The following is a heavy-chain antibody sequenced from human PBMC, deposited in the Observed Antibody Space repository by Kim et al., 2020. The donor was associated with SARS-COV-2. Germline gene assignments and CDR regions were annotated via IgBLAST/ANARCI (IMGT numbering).Heavy chain of an antibody. D-gene: IGHD3-3*01. CDR3: AIVGPEGDGSGFWG. Sequence: SVKVSCKASGCTFGTYAIHWVRQAPGQGLEWMGRINPDVGVPTDAQKFPDRVKLTANSSTRTTYLELSSLRSEDTAVYYCAIVGPEGDGSGFWGWGPG. V-gene: IGHV1-69*04. CDR1: GCTFGTYA. CDR2: INPDVGVP. J-gene: IGHJ3*01.